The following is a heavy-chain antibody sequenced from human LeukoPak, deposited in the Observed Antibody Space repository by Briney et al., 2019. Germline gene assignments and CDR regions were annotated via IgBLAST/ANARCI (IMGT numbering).Heavy chain of an antibody. CDR2: IYTSGST. V-gene: IGHV4-4*07. CDR3: ARGQFGVVVDYYMDV. CDR1: GGSISSYY. J-gene: IGHJ6*03. Sequence: KPSETLSLTCTVSGGSISSYYWSWIRQPAGKGLEWIGRIYTSGSTNYNPSLKSRVTMSVDTSKNQFSLKLSSVAAADTAVYYCARGQFGVVVDYYMDVWGKGTTVTVSS. D-gene: IGHD3-3*01.